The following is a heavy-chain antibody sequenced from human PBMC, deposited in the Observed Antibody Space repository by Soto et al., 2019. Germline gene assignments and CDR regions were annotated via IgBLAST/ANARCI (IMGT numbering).Heavy chain of an antibody. J-gene: IGHJ6*02. CDR1: GNTFTSCY. D-gene: IGHD1-26*01. CDR3: ARDRAPGWAYYYGMDV. V-gene: IGHV1-46*03. Sequence: QVQLVQSGAEGKKPGDSVMLSCKASGNTFTSCYMHWVRQAPGQGLEWMGIINPSSGSTNYAQKLQGRVNMTRDTSTRTVYMELSSLRSEDTAVYYCARDRAPGWAYYYGMDVWGQGTTVTVSS. CDR2: INPSSGST.